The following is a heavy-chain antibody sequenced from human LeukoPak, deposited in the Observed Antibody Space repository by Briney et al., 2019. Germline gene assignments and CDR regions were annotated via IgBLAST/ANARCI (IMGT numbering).Heavy chain of an antibody. Sequence: SETLSLTCTVSGGSLSSYYWSWIRQPPGKGLEWIWYIYYSGSTNYNPSLKSRVTISVDTSKNQFYLKLSSVTAADTAVYYCARGYYYYYMDVWGKGTTVTVSS. V-gene: IGHV4-59*01. CDR3: ARGYYYYYMDV. CDR1: GGSLSSYY. CDR2: IYYSGST. J-gene: IGHJ6*03.